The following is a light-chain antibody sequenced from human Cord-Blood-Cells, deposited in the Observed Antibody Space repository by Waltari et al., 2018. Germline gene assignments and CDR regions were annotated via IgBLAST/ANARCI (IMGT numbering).Light chain of an antibody. V-gene: IGKV1-39*01. Sequence: DIQMTQSPSSLSASVGDRVTIPCRASQSISSYLHWYQQKPGKAPKLLIYAASSLQSGVPSRFSGSGSGTDFTLTISSLQPEDFATYYCQQSYSTPTITFGQGTRLEIK. J-gene: IGKJ5*01. CDR2: AAS. CDR3: QQSYSTPTIT. CDR1: QSISSY.